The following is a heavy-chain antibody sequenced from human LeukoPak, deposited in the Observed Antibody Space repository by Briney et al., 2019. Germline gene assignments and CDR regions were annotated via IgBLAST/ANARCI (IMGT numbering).Heavy chain of an antibody. J-gene: IGHJ4*02. Sequence: SETLSLTCTVSGGSIGSGDCFWSWIRQPPGKGLEWIGFIYYSGSTYYNPSLKSRVTISVDTSKNQFSLKLSSVTAADTAVYYCARAATEYDFWSGWYFDYWGQGTLVTVSS. D-gene: IGHD3-3*01. CDR2: IYYSGST. CDR1: GGSIGSGDCF. V-gene: IGHV4-30-4*01. CDR3: ARAATEYDFWSGWYFDY.